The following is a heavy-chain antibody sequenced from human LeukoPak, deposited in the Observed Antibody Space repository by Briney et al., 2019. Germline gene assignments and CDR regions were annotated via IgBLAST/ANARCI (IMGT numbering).Heavy chain of an antibody. CDR3: ARADTAMVPFDY. CDR2: ISAHNGNT. CDR1: GYTFTSYG. Sequence: ASVKVSCKASGYTFTSYGISWVRQAPGQGLEWMGWISAHNGNTNYAQKLQGRVTMTTDTSTSTAYMELRSLRSDDTAVYYCARADTAMVPFDYWGQGTLVTVSS. J-gene: IGHJ4*02. D-gene: IGHD5-18*01. V-gene: IGHV1-18*01.